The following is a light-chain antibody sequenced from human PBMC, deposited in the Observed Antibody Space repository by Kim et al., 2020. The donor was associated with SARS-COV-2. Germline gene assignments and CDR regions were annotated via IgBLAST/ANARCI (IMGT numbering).Light chain of an antibody. CDR1: STNFLGDNS. CDR2: AND. Sequence: QWVTISCSGTSTNFLGDNSATWYQHLPGEAPKHVIYANDQRPAGVPDRFSASKSGYSASLAITGLQTEDEANYYCASRDDSLNDVVFGGGTQLTVL. CDR3: ASRDDSLNDVV. V-gene: IGLV1-44*01. J-gene: IGLJ7*01.